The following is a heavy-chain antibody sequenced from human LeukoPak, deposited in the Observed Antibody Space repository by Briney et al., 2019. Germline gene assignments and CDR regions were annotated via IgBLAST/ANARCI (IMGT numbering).Heavy chain of an antibody. CDR2: IGGTGET. V-gene: IGHV3-23*01. D-gene: IGHD2/OR15-2a*01. Sequence: PGGSLRLSCAASGFTFSAFAMSWVRQVPGKGLEWVSVIGGTGETHSTVSVKGRFTISRDNSKNTLSLQMNSLRPEDTAVYYCAKDSRSRNGIYDPFDIWGQGTMVTVSS. CDR1: GFTFSAFA. CDR3: AKDSRSRNGIYDPFDI. J-gene: IGHJ3*02.